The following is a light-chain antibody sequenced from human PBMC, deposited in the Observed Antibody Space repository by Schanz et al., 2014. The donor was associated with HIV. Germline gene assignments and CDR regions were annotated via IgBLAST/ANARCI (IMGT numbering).Light chain of an antibody. CDR2: DAS. V-gene: IGKV3-11*01. CDR1: QRLSSY. CDR3: QQYGSSPT. Sequence: EIVLTQSPGSLSLSPGGRATLSCGASQRLSSYLAWYQQKPGQAPRLLIYDASNRATGIPARFSGSGSGTDFTLTISSLEPEDFAVYYCQQYGSSPTFGQGTRVEIK. J-gene: IGKJ1*01.